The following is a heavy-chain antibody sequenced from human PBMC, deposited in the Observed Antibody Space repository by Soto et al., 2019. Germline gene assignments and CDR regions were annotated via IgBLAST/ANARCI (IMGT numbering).Heavy chain of an antibody. CDR1: GFTFSNAW. Sequence: EVQLVESGGGLVKPGGSLRLSCAASGFTFSNAWMNWVRQAPGKGLEWIGRIKSKTDGGTTDYAAPVKGRFTISRDDSKNTLYLQMNSLKTEDTAVYYCTTVDYFTGTGYDYWGQGTLVTVSS. CDR2: IKSKTDGGTT. J-gene: IGHJ4*02. D-gene: IGHD6-25*01. CDR3: TTVDYFTGTGYDY. V-gene: IGHV3-15*07.